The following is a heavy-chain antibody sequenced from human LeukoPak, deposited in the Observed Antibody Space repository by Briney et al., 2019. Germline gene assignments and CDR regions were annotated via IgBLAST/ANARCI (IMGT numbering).Heavy chain of an antibody. D-gene: IGHD3-9*01. CDR3: VRPDDNSFDF. CDR1: GGSLGSSSYY. CDR2: IYETGST. J-gene: IGHJ3*01. Sequence: PSETLSLTCSVSGGSLGSSSYYWGWIRQPPGRGLEWIGNIYETGSTNYNPSLKSRVTISVDTSKNQFSLKLSSVTAADTAVYYCVRPDDNSFDFWGQGTMTVSS. V-gene: IGHV4-39*01.